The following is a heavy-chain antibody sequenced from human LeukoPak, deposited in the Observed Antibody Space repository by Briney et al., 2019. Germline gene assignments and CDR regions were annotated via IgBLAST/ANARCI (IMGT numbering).Heavy chain of an antibody. CDR3: ARDRGYRSFDY. Sequence: GGSLRLSCEASGSTFSTSWMDWVRQAPGKGLEWVANIKPDGSDKNFVDSVKGRFTISRDNAKNSLYLQMNSLRAEDTAVYYCARDRGYRSFDYWGQGTLVTVSS. J-gene: IGHJ4*02. V-gene: IGHV3-7*01. CDR1: GSTFSTSW. D-gene: IGHD6-19*01. CDR2: IKPDGSDK.